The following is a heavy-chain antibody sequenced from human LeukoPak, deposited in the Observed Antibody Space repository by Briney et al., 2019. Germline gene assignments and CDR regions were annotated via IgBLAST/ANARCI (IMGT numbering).Heavy chain of an antibody. CDR1: GGSISSYY. J-gene: IGHJ4*02. V-gene: IGHV4-59*01. Sequence: SETLSLTCTVSGGSISSYYWSWIRQPSGKGLEWIGYIYYSGSTNYNPSLKSRVTISVDTSKNQFSLKLSSVTAADTAVYYCAGGRYSYGEVDYWGQGTLVTVSS. CDR3: AGGRYSYGEVDY. D-gene: IGHD5-18*01. CDR2: IYYSGST.